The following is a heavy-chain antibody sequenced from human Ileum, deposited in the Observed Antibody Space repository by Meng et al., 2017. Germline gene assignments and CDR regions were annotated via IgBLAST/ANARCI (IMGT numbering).Heavy chain of an antibody. D-gene: IGHD5-18*01. V-gene: IGHV4-30-4*01. J-gene: IGHJ4*02. CDR1: NGSPTNVNNY. CDR3: AREFYVDTAMVIDS. CDR2: IYYDGSS. Sequence: QLHLQESGPGLVSPSLHLSLSCSVSNGSPTNVNNYWNLIRQAPGQALEHIGYIYYDGSSYATPSLKSRVTMSIDTSTNQFSLRLDSVTAADTAVYYCAREFYVDTAMVIDSWGPGALVTVSS.